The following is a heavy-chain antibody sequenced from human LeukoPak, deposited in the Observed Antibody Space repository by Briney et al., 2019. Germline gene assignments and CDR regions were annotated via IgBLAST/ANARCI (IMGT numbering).Heavy chain of an antibody. V-gene: IGHV1-69*04. Sequence: EASVKVSCKASGGTFSSYAISWVRQAPGQGLEWMGRIIPILGIANYAQKFQGRVTITADKSTSTAYMELSSLRSEDTAVYYCARAPPYYYDSSGYYYAPWDWGQGTLVTVSS. CDR1: GGTFSSYA. J-gene: IGHJ4*02. CDR3: ARAPPYYYDSSGYYYAPWD. D-gene: IGHD3-22*01. CDR2: IIPILGIA.